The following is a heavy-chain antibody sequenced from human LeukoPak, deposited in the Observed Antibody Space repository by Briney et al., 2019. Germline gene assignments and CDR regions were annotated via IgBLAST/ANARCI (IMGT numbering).Heavy chain of an antibody. J-gene: IGHJ4*02. CDR1: GGSISSYY. V-gene: IGHV4-59*01. CDR2: IYYSGST. Sequence: SETLSLTCTVSGGSISSYYWSWIRQRPGKGLEWIGYIYYSGSTNYNPSLKSRVTISVDTSKNQFSLKLSSVTAADTAVYYCARRSGYSSSWFDYWGQGTLVTVSS. D-gene: IGHD6-13*01. CDR3: ARRSGYSSSWFDY.